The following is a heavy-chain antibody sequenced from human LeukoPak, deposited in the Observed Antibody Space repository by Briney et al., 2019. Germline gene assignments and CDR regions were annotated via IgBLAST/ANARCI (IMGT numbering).Heavy chain of an antibody. CDR3: ARVEGGYKKLYYFDY. J-gene: IGHJ4*02. V-gene: IGHV4-39*07. D-gene: IGHD5-24*01. CDR2: IYYSGST. CDR1: GDSISSSPYY. Sequence: SETLSLTCTVSGDSISSSPYYWGWIRQPPGKGLEWIGSIYYSGSTYYNPSLKSRITISVDTSKNQFSLKLSSVTAADTAVYYCARVEGGYKKLYYFDYWGQGTLVTVSS.